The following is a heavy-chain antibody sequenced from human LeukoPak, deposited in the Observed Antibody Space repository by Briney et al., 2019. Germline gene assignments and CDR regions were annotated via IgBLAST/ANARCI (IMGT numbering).Heavy chain of an antibody. CDR1: GFTFSSYA. CDR3: ARGGVRYDSSGDFGY. V-gene: IGHV3-30-3*01. CDR2: ISYDGSNK. D-gene: IGHD3-22*01. J-gene: IGHJ4*02. Sequence: GGSLRLSCAASGFTFSSYAMHWVRQARGKGLEWVADISYDGSNKYYADSVKGRFTISRDNSKNTLYLQMNSLRAEDTAVYYCARGGVRYDSSGDFGYWGQGTLVTVSS.